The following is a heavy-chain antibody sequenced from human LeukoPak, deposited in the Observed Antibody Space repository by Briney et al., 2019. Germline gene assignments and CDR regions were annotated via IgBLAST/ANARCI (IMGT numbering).Heavy chain of an antibody. CDR1: GDTFTSYG. V-gene: IGHV1-18*01. CDR3: ARAAHFVRGIGVAGTSDY. D-gene: IGHD6-19*01. Sequence: ASVKVSCKPSGDTFTSYGISLVRQAPGEEGEWMGGSSAYNGNTNYAQKLQGRVTMITETSTRTAHMELRRLRSADAGVYYCARAAHFVRGIGVAGTSDYWGQGTLVTVSS. CDR2: SSAYNGNT. J-gene: IGHJ4*02.